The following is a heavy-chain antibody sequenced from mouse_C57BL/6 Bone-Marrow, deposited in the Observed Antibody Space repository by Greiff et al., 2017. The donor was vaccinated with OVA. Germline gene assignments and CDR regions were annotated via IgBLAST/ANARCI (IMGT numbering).Heavy chain of an antibody. V-gene: IGHV3-6*01. CDR3: ARGGDGYYGAMDY. D-gene: IGHD2-3*01. CDR1: GYSITSGYY. CDR2: ISYDGSN. J-gene: IGHJ4*01. Sequence: DVKLVESGPGLVKPSQSLSLTCSVTGYSITSGYYWNWIRQFPGNKLEWMGYISYDGSNNYNPSLKNRISITRDTSKNQFFLKLNSVTTEDTATYYCARGGDGYYGAMDYWGQGTSVTGSS.